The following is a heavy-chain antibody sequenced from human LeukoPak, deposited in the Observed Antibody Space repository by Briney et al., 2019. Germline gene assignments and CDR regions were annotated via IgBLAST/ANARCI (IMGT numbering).Heavy chain of an antibody. J-gene: IGHJ4*02. V-gene: IGHV3-30*18. D-gene: IGHD6-19*01. Sequence: GRSLRLSCAASGFTFSSYGMHWVRQAPGKGLEWVAVISYDGSNKYYADSVKGRFTISRDNSKNTLYLQMNSLRAEDTAVYYCAKEKSGEGGWALFDYWGQGTLVTVSS. CDR2: ISYDGSNK. CDR1: GFTFSSYG. CDR3: AKEKSGEGGWALFDY.